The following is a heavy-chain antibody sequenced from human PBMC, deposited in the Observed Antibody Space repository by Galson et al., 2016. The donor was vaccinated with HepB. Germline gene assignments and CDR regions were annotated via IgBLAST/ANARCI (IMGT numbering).Heavy chain of an antibody. V-gene: IGHV3-74*01. Sequence: SLRLSCAASGFTFSNHWMHWVRQAPGKGLVWVSRISDDGNSRNYADSVQGRFTISRDNAKNTLHLQMNSLRAEDTALYYCAKDPNGDYIGAYDSWGQGTLVTVSS. J-gene: IGHJ4*02. D-gene: IGHD4-17*01. CDR3: AKDPNGDYIGAYDS. CDR1: GFTFSNHW. CDR2: ISDDGNSR.